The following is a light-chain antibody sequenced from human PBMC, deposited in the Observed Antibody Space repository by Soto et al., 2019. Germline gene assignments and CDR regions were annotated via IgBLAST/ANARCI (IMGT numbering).Light chain of an antibody. CDR2: EVT. Sequence: QSALTQPPSASGSPGQSVTISCTGTSSDVGGYNYVSWYQQHPGKAPKLLIYEVTERPSGVPDRFSASKSGNTASLTVSGLQADDEADYYCSSYAGSNNWVFGGGIKLTVL. CDR1: SSDVGGYNY. J-gene: IGLJ3*02. V-gene: IGLV2-8*01. CDR3: SSYAGSNNWV.